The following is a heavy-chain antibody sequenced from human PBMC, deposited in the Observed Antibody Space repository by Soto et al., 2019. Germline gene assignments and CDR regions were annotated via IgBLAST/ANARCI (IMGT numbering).Heavy chain of an antibody. D-gene: IGHD3-3*01. CDR2: IFSNDEK. CDR1: GFSLSNARMG. Sequence: GPTLVNPTETLTLTCTVSGFSLSNARMGVSWIRQPPGKALEWLAHIFSNDEKSYSTSLKSRLTISKDTSKSQVVLTMTNMDPVDTATYYCARILTIFGNYYFDYWGQGTLVTVSS. CDR3: ARILTIFGNYYFDY. V-gene: IGHV2-26*01. J-gene: IGHJ4*02.